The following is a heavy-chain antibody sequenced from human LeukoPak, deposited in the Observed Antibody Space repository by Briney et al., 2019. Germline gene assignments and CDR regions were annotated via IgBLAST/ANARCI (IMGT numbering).Heavy chain of an antibody. CDR2: IRSNGRDT. V-gene: IGHV3-23*01. J-gene: IGHJ5*01. CDR3: AKGGYTTCFDC. CDR1: GFTFSQYS. Sequence: GGSLRLSCAASGFTFSQYSMSWVRQAPGKGLGWVSNIRSNGRDTYYTDSVKGRFTISRDNSKNTLYLEMNSLRAEDTAVYYCAKGGYTTCFDCWGQGTLVTVSS. D-gene: IGHD2-15*01.